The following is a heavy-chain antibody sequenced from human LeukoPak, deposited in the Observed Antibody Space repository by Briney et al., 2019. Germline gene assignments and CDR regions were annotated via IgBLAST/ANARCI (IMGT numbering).Heavy chain of an antibody. CDR2: ISGSGGST. V-gene: IGHV3-23*01. Sequence: GGSLRLSCVASGFNFDEYAMNWVRQAPGKGLEWVSAISGSGGSTYYADSVKGRFTISRDNSKNTLYLQMNSLRAEDTAVYYCAKDLVGGSYYGFYFDYWGQGTLVTVSS. CDR3: AKDLVGGSYYGFYFDY. D-gene: IGHD1-26*01. J-gene: IGHJ4*02. CDR1: GFNFDEYA.